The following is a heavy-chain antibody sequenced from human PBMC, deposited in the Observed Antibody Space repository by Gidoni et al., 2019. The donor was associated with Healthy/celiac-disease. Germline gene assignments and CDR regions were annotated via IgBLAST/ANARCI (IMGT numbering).Heavy chain of an antibody. V-gene: IGHV1-69*01. CDR2: IIPIFGTA. J-gene: IGHJ6*03. D-gene: IGHD6-6*01. CDR3: ARSLAAPDYYYMDV. Sequence: QVQLWQSGAEVKKPGSSVKVSCKASGTTFSSYAISWVRQAPGQGLEWMGGIIPIFGTANYAQKFQGRVTITADESTSTAYMELSSLRYEDTAVYYCARSLAAPDYYYMDVWGKGTTVTVSS. CDR1: GTTFSSYA.